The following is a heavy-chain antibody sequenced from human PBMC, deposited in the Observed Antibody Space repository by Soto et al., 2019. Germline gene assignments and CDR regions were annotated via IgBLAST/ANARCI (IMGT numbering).Heavy chain of an antibody. Sequence: SETLSLTCTVSGGSISSSSYYWGWIRQPPGKGLEWIGSIYYSGSTYYNPSLKSRVTISVDTSKNQFSLKLSSVTAADTAVYYCARQSYVFWSGYYFPPPGWFDPWGQGTLVTVSS. CDR1: GGSISSSSYY. CDR3: ARQSYVFWSGYYFPPPGWFDP. CDR2: IYYSGST. J-gene: IGHJ5*02. V-gene: IGHV4-39*01. D-gene: IGHD3-3*01.